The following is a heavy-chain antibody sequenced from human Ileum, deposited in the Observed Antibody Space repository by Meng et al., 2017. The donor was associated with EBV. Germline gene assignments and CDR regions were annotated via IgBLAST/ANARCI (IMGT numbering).Heavy chain of an antibody. V-gene: IGHV4-34*12. Sequence: VQLEQWGAGLLKPSAPRSRTCAVNGGSLSGAYWNWIRQPPGKGLEWIGEIIHGGSPSYNPSLKSRVTISIDTSKNQLSLMLSSVTAADTAVYYCARRPTGVDYWGQGTLVTVSS. CDR1: GGSLSGAY. J-gene: IGHJ4*02. D-gene: IGHD2-8*02. CDR3: ARRPTGVDY. CDR2: IIHGGSP.